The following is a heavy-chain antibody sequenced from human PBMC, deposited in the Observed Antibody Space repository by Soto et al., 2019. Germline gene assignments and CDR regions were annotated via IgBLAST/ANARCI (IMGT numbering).Heavy chain of an antibody. CDR1: GFSFTGYY. V-gene: IGHV1-2*02. J-gene: IGHJ5*02. CDR3: AKDLTRQLAYWLDP. CDR2: INAHSGGT. Sequence: ASVKVSCKASGFSFTGYYIHWLRQAPGQGLEWMGWINAHSGGTEYAQKFQGRVTLTRDTSTATAYLTLTSLTSDDTALYYCAKDLTRQLAYWLDPWGQGTQVTVS. D-gene: IGHD6-6*01.